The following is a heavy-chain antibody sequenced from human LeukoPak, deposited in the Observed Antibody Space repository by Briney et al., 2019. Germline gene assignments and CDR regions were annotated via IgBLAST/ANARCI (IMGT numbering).Heavy chain of an antibody. Sequence: PGGSLRLSCAAPGFSSKKYWMHWVRPTPGEGAGGGSRINDDGSGTSYGDSVKGRFTISRDDAKSPLYLQMNRLRAEDTAVYYCVRGGASTGAWGQGTLVTGSS. V-gene: IGHV3-74*01. J-gene: IGHJ5*02. CDR3: VRGGASTGA. CDR2: INDDGSGT. CDR1: GFSSKKYW. D-gene: IGHD3-10*01.